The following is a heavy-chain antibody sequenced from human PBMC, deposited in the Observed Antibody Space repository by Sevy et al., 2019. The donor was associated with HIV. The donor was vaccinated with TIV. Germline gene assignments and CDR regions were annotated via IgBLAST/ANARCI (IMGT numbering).Heavy chain of an antibody. CDR1: GYTFTGYY. CDR3: ARLDILRYFDWLLGDYYGMDV. D-gene: IGHD3-9*01. Sequence: ASVKVSCKASGYTFTGYYMHWVRQAPGQGLEWMGWINPNSGGTNYAQKFQGRVTMTRDTSISTAYMELSRLRSDDTAVCYCARLDILRYFDWLLGDYYGMDVWGQGTTGTVSS. V-gene: IGHV1-2*02. CDR2: INPNSGGT. J-gene: IGHJ6*02.